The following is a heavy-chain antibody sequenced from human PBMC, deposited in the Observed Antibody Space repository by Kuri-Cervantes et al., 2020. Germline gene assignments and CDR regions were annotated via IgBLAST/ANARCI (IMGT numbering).Heavy chain of an antibody. CDR1: GGSFSGHY. CDR2: INHSGGS. CDR3: ARHGTSSSWYVFEY. J-gene: IGHJ4*02. Sequence: SQTLSLTCVVYGGSFSGHYWSWIRQPPEKGLEWTGEINHSGGSNYNPSLKSRVTMSVDTSKNQFSLKLSSVTAADTAVYYCARHGTSSSWYVFEYWGQGSLVTVSS. D-gene: IGHD6-13*01. V-gene: IGHV4-34*01.